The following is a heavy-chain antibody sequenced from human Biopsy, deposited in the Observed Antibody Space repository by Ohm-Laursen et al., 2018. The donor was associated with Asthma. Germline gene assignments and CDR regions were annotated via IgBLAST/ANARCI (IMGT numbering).Heavy chain of an antibody. CDR2: INAGNGNT. CDR3: ARTYYDFLTGQVNDAFAI. CDR1: GYTFINYA. V-gene: IGHV1-3*01. Sequence: EATVKISCKASGYTFINYAMHWVRQAPGQRLEWMGWINAGNGNTKYSQKVQGRVTITRDTSASTAYMDLSSLRSEDTAVYYCARTYYDFLTGQVNDAFAIRGQGTMVTVSS. D-gene: IGHD3-9*01. J-gene: IGHJ3*02.